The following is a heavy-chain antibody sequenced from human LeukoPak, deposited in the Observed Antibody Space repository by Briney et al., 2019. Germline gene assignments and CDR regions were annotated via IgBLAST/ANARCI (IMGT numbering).Heavy chain of an antibody. V-gene: IGHV4-31*03. CDR3: ARHRPSSSWYGAPLNWFDP. CDR1: GGSISSGGYY. Sequence: PSQTLSLTCTVSGGSISSGGYYWSWIRQHPGKGLEWIGYIYYSGSTNYNPSLKSRVTISVDTSKNQFSLKLSSVTAADTAVYYCARHRPSSSWYGAPLNWFDPWGQGTLVTVSS. CDR2: IYYSGST. J-gene: IGHJ5*02. D-gene: IGHD6-13*01.